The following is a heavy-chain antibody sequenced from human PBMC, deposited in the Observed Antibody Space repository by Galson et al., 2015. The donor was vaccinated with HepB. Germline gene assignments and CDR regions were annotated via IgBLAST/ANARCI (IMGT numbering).Heavy chain of an antibody. Sequence: SLRLSCAASGFTFSSYWMHWVRQAPGKGLVWVSRINSDGSSTSYADSVKGRFTISRDNAKNTLYLQMNSLRAEDTAVYYCARGDIVATIGRYYYYYGMDVWGQGTTITVSS. J-gene: IGHJ6*02. CDR2: INSDGSST. V-gene: IGHV3-74*01. CDR3: ARGDIVATIGRYYYYYGMDV. CDR1: GFTFSSYW. D-gene: IGHD5-12*01.